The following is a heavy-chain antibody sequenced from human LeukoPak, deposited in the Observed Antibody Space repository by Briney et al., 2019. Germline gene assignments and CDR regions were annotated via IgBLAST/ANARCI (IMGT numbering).Heavy chain of an antibody. CDR3: ARGYYDLWSGSGPGWFDP. Sequence: SSVKVSCKASGGTFSSYAISWVRQAPGQGLEWMGRIIPIFGTANYAQKFQGRVTITTDESTSTAYMELSSLRSEDTAVYYCARGYYDLWSGSGPGWFDPWGQGTLVTVSS. D-gene: IGHD3-3*01. CDR2: IIPIFGTA. CDR1: GGTFSSYA. J-gene: IGHJ5*02. V-gene: IGHV1-69*05.